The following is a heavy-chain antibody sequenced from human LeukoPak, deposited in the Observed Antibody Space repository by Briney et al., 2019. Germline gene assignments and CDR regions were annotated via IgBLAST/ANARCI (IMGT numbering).Heavy chain of an antibody. J-gene: IGHJ4*02. Sequence: SETLCLTCTVSGYSISSGYYWGWIRQPPGKGLEWIGSIYHSGSTYYNPSLKSRVTISVDTSKNQFSLKLSSVTAADTAVYYCARILRFLEWLPYYFDYWGQGTLVTVSS. V-gene: IGHV4-38-2*02. CDR3: ARILRFLEWLPYYFDY. CDR2: IYHSGST. CDR1: GYSISSGYY. D-gene: IGHD3-3*01.